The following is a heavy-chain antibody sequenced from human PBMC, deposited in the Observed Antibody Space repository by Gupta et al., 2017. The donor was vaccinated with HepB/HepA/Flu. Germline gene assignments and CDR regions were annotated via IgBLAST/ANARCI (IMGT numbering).Heavy chain of an antibody. V-gene: IGHV4-39*01. Sequence: QLQLRVSGPGLVRPSETLSLTCSVSGASVTTSSYYWAWLRQSPGKGLEWIGCIYHSGGNTYYNPSLRSRVSLSVDTSSNQFTMTLNSVTDADTAIYYCARHAYCSNKGWFGPWGQG. D-gene: IGHD2-2*01. CDR2: IYHSGGNT. CDR1: GASVTTSSYY. J-gene: IGHJ5*02. CDR3: ARHAYCSNKGWFGP.